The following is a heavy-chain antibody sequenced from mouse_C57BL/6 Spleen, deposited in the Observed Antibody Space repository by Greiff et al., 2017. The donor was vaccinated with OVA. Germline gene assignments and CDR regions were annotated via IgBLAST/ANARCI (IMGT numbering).Heavy chain of an antibody. CDR2: ISSGSSTI. CDR3: AREGGLFDY. J-gene: IGHJ2*01. CDR1: GFTFSDYG. V-gene: IGHV5-17*01. Sequence: VQLKESGGGLVKPGGSLKLSCAASGFTFSDYGMHWVRQAPEKGLEWVAYISSGSSTIYYADTVKGRFTISRDNAKNTLFLQMTSLRSEDTAMYYCAREGGLFDYWGQGTTLTVSS.